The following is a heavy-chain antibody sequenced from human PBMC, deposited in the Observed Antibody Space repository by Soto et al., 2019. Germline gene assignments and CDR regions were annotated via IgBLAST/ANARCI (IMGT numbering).Heavy chain of an antibody. CDR2: INPNSGGT. J-gene: IGHJ6*02. V-gene: IGHV1-2*04. D-gene: IGHD1-26*01. CDR1: GHTFTGYY. Sequence: ASVKVSCKASGHTFTGYYMHWVRQAPGQGLEWMGWINPNSGGTNYAQKFQGWVTMTRDTSISTAYMELSRLRSDDTAVYYCARSDSVGATSLTPYYYYYGMDVWGQGTTVTVSS. CDR3: ARSDSVGATSLTPYYYYYGMDV.